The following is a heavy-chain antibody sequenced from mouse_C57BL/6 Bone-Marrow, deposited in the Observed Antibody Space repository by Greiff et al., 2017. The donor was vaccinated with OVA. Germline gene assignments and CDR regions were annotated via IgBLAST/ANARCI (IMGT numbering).Heavy chain of an antibody. CDR3: ARGGVLRSPFAY. CDR1: GYTFTSYG. Sequence: QVQLQQSGAELARPGASVKLSCKASGYTFTSYGISWVKQRTGQGLEWIGEIYPRSGNTYYNEKFKGKATLTADKSSSTAYMELRSLTSEDSAVYFCARGGVLRSPFAYWGQGTLVTVSA. D-gene: IGHD1-1*01. CDR2: IYPRSGNT. J-gene: IGHJ3*01. V-gene: IGHV1-81*01.